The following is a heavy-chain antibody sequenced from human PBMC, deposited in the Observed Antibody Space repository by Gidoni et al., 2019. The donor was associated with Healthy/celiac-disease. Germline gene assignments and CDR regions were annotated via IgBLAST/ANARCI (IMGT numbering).Heavy chain of an antibody. D-gene: IGHD2-21*02. CDR3: AKGGFEDVVVTATHLDY. Sequence: EVQLLESGGGLVQPGGSLRLSCAASGFTFSSYAMSWVRQAPGKGLEWVSAISGSGGSTYYADSVKGRFTISRDNSKNTLYLQMNSLRAEDTAVYYCAKGGFEDVVVTATHLDYWGQGTLVTVSS. CDR1: GFTFSSYA. CDR2: ISGSGGST. V-gene: IGHV3-23*01. J-gene: IGHJ4*02.